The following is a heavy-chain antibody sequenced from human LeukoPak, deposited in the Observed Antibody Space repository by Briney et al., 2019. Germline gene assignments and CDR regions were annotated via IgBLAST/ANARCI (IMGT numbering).Heavy chain of an antibody. V-gene: IGHV4-34*01. CDR1: GGSFSGYY. CDR3: ARGAPITIFGVVITHRAYFDY. D-gene: IGHD3-3*01. Sequence: SETLSLTCAVYGGSFSGYYWSWIRQPPGKGLEWIGEINHSGSTNYNPSLKSRVTISVDTSKDQFSLKLSSVTAADTAVYYCARGAPITIFGVVITHRAYFDYWGQGTLVTVSS. J-gene: IGHJ4*02. CDR2: INHSGST.